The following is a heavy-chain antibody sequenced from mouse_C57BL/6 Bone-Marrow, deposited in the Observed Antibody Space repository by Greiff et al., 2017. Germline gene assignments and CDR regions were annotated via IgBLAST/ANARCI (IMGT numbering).Heavy chain of an antibody. CDR3: APLYYGRRRAWYFDD. CDR1: GFNIKNTY. D-gene: IGHD1-1*01. J-gene: IGHJ1*03. Sequence: VQLQQSVAELVRPGASVKLSCTASGFNIKNTYMHWVKQRPEQGLEWIGRIDPANGNTKYAPKFQGKATITATTSSNTAYLQLSSLTSEATAFYYGAPLYYGRRRAWYFDDWGTGTTVTVSS. CDR2: IDPANGNT. V-gene: IGHV14-3*01.